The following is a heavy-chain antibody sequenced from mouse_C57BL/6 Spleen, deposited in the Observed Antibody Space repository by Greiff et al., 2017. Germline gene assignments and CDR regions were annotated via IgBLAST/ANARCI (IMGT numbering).Heavy chain of an antibody. D-gene: IGHD2-3*01. CDR3: TRGGDLYDGYFYAMDY. Sequence: EVKLVESGEGLVKPGGSLKLSCAASGFTFSSYAMSWVRQTPEKRLEWVAYISSGGDYIYYADTVKGRFTSSRDNARNTLYLQMSSLKSEDTAMYYCTRGGDLYDGYFYAMDYWGQGTSVTVSS. CDR1: GFTFSSYA. J-gene: IGHJ4*01. CDR2: ISSGGDYI. V-gene: IGHV5-9-1*02.